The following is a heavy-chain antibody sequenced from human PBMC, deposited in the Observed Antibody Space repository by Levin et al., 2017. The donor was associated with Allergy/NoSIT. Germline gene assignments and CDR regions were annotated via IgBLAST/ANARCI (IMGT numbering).Heavy chain of an antibody. V-gene: IGHV3-30-3*01. J-gene: IGHJ4*02. CDR2: ISNEGSKK. D-gene: IGHD3-10*01. Sequence: PGGSLRLSCAASGFSFSSYAMHWVRQAPGKGLEWVASISNEGSKKYYADSVKGRFTISRDNSKNTLYVQMNSLRAEDTALYYCARDPFSLGEVMNADYWGQGTLVTVSS. CDR3: ARDPFSLGEVMNADY. CDR1: GFSFSSYA.